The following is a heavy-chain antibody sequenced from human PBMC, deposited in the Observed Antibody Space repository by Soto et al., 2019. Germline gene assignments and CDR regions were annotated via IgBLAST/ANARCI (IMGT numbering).Heavy chain of an antibody. V-gene: IGHV4-34*01. D-gene: IGHD1-1*01. CDR3: ARVERGTATTVVDAFDI. Sequence: QVQLQQWGAGLLKPSETLSLTCAVYGGFVSSGSYYWSWIRQPPGKGLEWIGEMSHSGGTHFNPSLKSRVTISVDTSKNQFSLKMSSVTAAATVLYYCARVERGTATTVVDAFDIWGPGTMVTVSS. J-gene: IGHJ3*02. CDR1: GGFVSSGSYY. CDR2: MSHSGGT.